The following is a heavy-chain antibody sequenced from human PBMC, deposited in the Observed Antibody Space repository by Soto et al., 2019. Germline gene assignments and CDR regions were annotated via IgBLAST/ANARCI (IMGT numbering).Heavy chain of an antibody. CDR2: ISKDGSVN. D-gene: IGHD3-3*01. CDR1: GFVFSRYA. V-gene: IGHV3-30-3*01. CDR3: ARSRSGAVPDSFGY. Sequence: QVQLVESGGRVVQPGGSLRLSCAASGFVFSRYAIHWVRQAPGKGLEWVAVISKDGSVNYYADSVRGRFSISRDESKNTVYLEMNELRGDDTAIFYCARSRSGAVPDSFGYWGQGTLVTVSS. J-gene: IGHJ1*01.